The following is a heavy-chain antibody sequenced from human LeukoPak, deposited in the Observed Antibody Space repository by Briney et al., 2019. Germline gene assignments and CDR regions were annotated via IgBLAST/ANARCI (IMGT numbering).Heavy chain of an antibody. CDR3: ARDRGDVSRNHPFDY. V-gene: IGHV3-74*01. D-gene: IGHD1-14*01. Sequence: GSLRLSCAASGFTFSSYAMSWVRQAPGKGLMWVSRTNNDGSTTSYADSVKGRFTISRDNAKNTLYLEMNSLRADDTAVYYCARDRGDVSRNHPFDYWGQGTLVTVSS. CDR2: TNNDGSTT. CDR1: GFTFSSYA. J-gene: IGHJ4*02.